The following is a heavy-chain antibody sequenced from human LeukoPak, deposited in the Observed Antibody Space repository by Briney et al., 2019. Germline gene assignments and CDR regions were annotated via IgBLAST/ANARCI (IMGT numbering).Heavy chain of an antibody. CDR3: ARDAKTALAHYFES. CDR2: LSYDGNTK. J-gene: IGHJ4*02. V-gene: IGHV3-30-3*01. D-gene: IGHD5-18*01. Sequence: GGSLRLSCAASGFTFTTYAMHWVRQAPGKGLEWVAVLSYDGNTKYYADSVKGRFTISRDISKNTLYLQMNSLGAEDTAVYSCARDAKTALAHYFESCGQGALVTVSS. CDR1: GFTFTTYA.